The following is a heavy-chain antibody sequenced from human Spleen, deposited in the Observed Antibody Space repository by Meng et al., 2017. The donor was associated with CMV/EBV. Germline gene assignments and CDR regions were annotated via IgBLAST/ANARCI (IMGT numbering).Heavy chain of an antibody. CDR1: GFTFSSYD. V-gene: IGHV3-13*01. CDR3: ARGPRGIGALFDY. D-gene: IGHD3-16*01. Sequence: GGSLRLSCAASGFTFSSYDMHWVRQATGKGLEWVSVIGTAGDTYYPGSVKGRFTISRENAKKSLHLQMNSLRAGDTAVYYCARGPRGIGALFDYWGQGSLVTVSS. CDR2: IGTAGDT. J-gene: IGHJ4*02.